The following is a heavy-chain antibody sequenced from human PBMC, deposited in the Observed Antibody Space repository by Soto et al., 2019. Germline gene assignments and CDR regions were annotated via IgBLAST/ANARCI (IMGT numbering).Heavy chain of an antibody. CDR1: GGSISSGCYY. J-gene: IGHJ4*02. V-gene: IGHV4-31*03. CDR3: ARVTPSNKWLVLFDY. CDR2: IYYSGST. Sequence: PSETLSLTCTVSGGSISSGCYYWSWIRQHPGKGLEWIGYIYYSGSTYYNPSLKSRVTISVDTSKNQFSLKLSSVTAADTAVYYCARVTPSNKWLVLFDYWGQGTLVTVSS. D-gene: IGHD6-19*01.